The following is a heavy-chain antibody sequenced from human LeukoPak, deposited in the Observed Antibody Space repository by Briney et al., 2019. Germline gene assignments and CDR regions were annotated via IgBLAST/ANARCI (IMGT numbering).Heavy chain of an antibody. CDR1: GYTFTGYH. J-gene: IGHJ4*02. V-gene: IGHV1-18*04. CDR3: ARDSKPDSSGYYNDY. Sequence: ASVKVSCKASGYTFTGYHMHWVRQAPGQGLEWMGWISAYNGNTNYAQKLQGRVTMTTDTSTSTAYMELRSLRSDDTAVYYCARDSKPDSSGYYNDYWGQGTLVTVSS. CDR2: ISAYNGNT. D-gene: IGHD3-22*01.